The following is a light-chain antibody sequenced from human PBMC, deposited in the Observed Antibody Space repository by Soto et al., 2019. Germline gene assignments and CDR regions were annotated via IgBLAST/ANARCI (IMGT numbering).Light chain of an antibody. V-gene: IGKV3-20*01. CDR1: QRVTSSV. CDR3: QKYGRSTWT. J-gene: IGKJ1*01. CDR2: DTS. Sequence: EIVLTQSPGTLSLSPGERATLSCRASQRVTSSVLAWYQQKPGQALRLLIYDTSSRATGIPDRFRGSGSGKDFTLNISILEPEDFAVYYSQKYGRSTWTLGQGTKVEIK.